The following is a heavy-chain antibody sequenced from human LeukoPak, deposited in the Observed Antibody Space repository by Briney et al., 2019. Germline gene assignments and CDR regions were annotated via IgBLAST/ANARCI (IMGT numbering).Heavy chain of an antibody. V-gene: IGHV3-33*06. Sequence: PGRSLRLSCGTSGFNFTRHGMHWVRQAPGKGLEWVAVIWHTSMSSFYSDSVKGRFIISRDDSRNTLYLQMSNLRADDTAVYYCAKELGVPAAGWQIQQWGLGTLVTVSS. CDR3: AKELGVPAAGWQIQQ. CDR1: GFNFTRHG. D-gene: IGHD6-13*01. CDR2: IWHTSMSS. J-gene: IGHJ1*01.